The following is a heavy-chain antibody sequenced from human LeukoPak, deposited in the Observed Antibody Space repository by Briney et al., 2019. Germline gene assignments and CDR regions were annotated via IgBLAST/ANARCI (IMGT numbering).Heavy chain of an antibody. CDR2: ILYDGSEK. D-gene: IGHD6-19*01. Sequence: GGSLRLSCAASGFTFSRHPIHWVRQAPGKGLEWVAVILYDGSEKYYTESVKGRFTISRDNSKNTLYLQMDSLRPEDTAVYYCAKDPRTGAVSGIYYFDYWGQGTLLTVSS. CDR3: AKDPRTGAVSGIYYFDY. V-gene: IGHV3-30*04. CDR1: GFTFSRHP. J-gene: IGHJ4*02.